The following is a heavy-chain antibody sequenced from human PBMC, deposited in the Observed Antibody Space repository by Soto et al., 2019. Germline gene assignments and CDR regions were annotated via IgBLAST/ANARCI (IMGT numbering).Heavy chain of an antibody. Sequence: QVQLQQWGAGLLKPSETLSLTCAVYGGSFSGYYWSWIRQPPGKGLEWIGEINHSGSTNYNPSLKSRVTISVDTSKNQFSRKLSPVTAADTAVYYCARGVRRYSSSKNDYWGQGTLVTVSS. J-gene: IGHJ4*02. CDR2: INHSGST. CDR1: GGSFSGYY. D-gene: IGHD6-13*01. CDR3: ARGVRRYSSSKNDY. V-gene: IGHV4-34*01.